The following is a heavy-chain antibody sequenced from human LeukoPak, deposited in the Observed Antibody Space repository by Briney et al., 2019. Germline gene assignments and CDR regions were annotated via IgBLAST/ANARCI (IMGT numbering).Heavy chain of an antibody. CDR1: GFTFSDYH. Sequence: GGSLRLSCAASGFTFSDYHMNWIRQAPGKGLEWVSYISSSSSTIYYADSVKGRFTISRDNAKNSLYLQMNSLRAEDAAVYYCASVAAAGTSGAFDIWGQGTMVTVSS. D-gene: IGHD6-13*01. CDR3: ASVAAAGTSGAFDI. J-gene: IGHJ3*02. V-gene: IGHV3-11*04. CDR2: ISSSSSTI.